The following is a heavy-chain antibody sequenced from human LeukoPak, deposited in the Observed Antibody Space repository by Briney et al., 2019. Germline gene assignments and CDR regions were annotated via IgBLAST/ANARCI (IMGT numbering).Heavy chain of an antibody. Sequence: GGSLRLSCAASGFTFSNYNMDWVRQAPGKGLEWVSSISSSSSYIYYADSVKGRFTISRDNAKNSLYLQINSLRAEDTAVYYCARDRYFDYWGQGTLVTVSS. CDR2: ISSSSSYI. V-gene: IGHV3-21*01. CDR1: GFTFSNYN. J-gene: IGHJ4*02. CDR3: ARDRYFDY.